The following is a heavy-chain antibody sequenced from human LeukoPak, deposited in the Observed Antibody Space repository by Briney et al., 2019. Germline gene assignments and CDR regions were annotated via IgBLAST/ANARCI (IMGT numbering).Heavy chain of an antibody. CDR3: VREDAHTYYFDF. CDR1: GYTFTSYH. Sequence: ASVQVSCRTSGYTFTSYHMHWVRQAPGQGLEWVAIIKSTGDTTVYAQKFQGRVTVTRDTSTSTVYMDLSSLSSEDTAVYYCVREDAHTYYFDFWGPGTLVTVSS. CDR2: IKSTGDTT. J-gene: IGHJ4*02. V-gene: IGHV1-46*01. D-gene: IGHD2-2*01.